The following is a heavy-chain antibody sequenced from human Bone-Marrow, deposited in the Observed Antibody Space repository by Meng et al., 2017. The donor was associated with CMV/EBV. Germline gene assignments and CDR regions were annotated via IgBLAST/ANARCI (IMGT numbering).Heavy chain of an antibody. CDR1: GYTFTSYG. J-gene: IGHJ4*02. V-gene: IGHV1-18*01. CDR3: ARSKRIAARWD. D-gene: IGHD6-6*01. Sequence: ASVKVSCKASGYTFTSYGISWVRQAPGQGLEWMGWISGYDGRANYGQKFQGRVTVTTDTSTTTAYMELRSLRSEDTAVYYCARSKRIAARWDWGQGTLVTVSS. CDR2: ISGYDGRA.